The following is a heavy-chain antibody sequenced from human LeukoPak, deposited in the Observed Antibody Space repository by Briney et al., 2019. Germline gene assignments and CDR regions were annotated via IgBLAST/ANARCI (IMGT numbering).Heavy chain of an antibody. Sequence: GGPLRLSCGASGFYFSSYSMNWVRQAPGKGLEWVSSINSGSTYMYYADSVKGRFTISRDNAKNSLHLQMYSLRAEDTAVYFCARVEATTGRNYHYYYMDVWGKGTTVTVSS. CDR2: INSGSTYM. CDR3: ARVEATTGRNYHYYYMDV. V-gene: IGHV3-21*01. D-gene: IGHD1-1*01. CDR1: GFYFSSYS. J-gene: IGHJ6*03.